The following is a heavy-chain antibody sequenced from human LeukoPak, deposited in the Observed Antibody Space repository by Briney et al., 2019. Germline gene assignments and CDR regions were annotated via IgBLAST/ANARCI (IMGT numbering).Heavy chain of an antibody. CDR1: GFTFSSYG. D-gene: IGHD2/OR15-2a*01. V-gene: IGHV3-33*01. CDR2: IWFDGSNK. Sequence: GGSLRLSCAASGFTFSSYGMHWVRQAPGKGLEWVEVIWFDGSNKFYRDSVRGRFTISRDDSKNTLYLQMHSLRVEDTAVYYCTRDSGEYMSEWYFDLWGRGTLVTVSS. CDR3: TRDSGEYMSEWYFDL. J-gene: IGHJ2*01.